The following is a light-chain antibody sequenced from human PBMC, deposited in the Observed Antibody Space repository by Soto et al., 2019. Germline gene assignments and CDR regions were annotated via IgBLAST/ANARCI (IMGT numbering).Light chain of an antibody. CDR2: DVT. CDR1: SSDVGGYNY. Sequence: QSALTQPASVSGSPGQSITISCTGTSSDVGGYNYVSWYQQHPGKAPKLMIYDVTTRPSGVSXRFSGSKSGNTASLPISGXXXXDXAXXXXXSYTSSSTLDVVFGGGTKLTVL. CDR3: XSYTSSSTLDVV. J-gene: IGLJ2*01. V-gene: IGLV2-14*03.